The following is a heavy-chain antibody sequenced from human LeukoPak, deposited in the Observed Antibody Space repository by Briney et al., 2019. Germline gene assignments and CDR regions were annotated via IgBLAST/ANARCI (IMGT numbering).Heavy chain of an antibody. J-gene: IGHJ3*02. CDR3: ARKSEDWNDSDDAFDI. V-gene: IGHV1-2*02. D-gene: IGHD1-1*01. CDR1: GYTFTGYY. Sequence: AASVKVSCKASGYTFTGYYMHWVRQAPGQGLEWMGWINPNSGGTNYAQKFQGRVTMTRDTSISTAYMELSRLRSDDTAVYYCARKSEDWNDSDDAFDIWGQGTMVTVSS. CDR2: INPNSGGT.